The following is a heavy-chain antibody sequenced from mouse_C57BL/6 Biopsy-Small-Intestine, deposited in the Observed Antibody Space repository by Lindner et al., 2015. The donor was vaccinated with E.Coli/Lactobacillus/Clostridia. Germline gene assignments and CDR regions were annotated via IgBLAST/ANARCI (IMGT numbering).Heavy chain of an antibody. CDR2: IRTKRNKYAT. J-gene: IGHJ3*01. Sequence: VQLQESGGRLVQPKGSLKLSCAASGFTFNTYGMYWIRQAPGKGLEWVARIRTKRNKYATYYAESVKDRFTISRDYSQSMLYLQMNNLKTEDTAMYYCVGQFAYWGQGTLVTVSA. CDR1: GFTFNTYG. V-gene: IGHV10-1*02. CDR3: VGQFAY.